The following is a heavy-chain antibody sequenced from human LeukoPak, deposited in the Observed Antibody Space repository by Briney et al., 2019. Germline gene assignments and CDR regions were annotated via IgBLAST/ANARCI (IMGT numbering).Heavy chain of an antibody. CDR2: ISSSSYI. V-gene: IGHV3-21*01. CDR3: ARDGVATTDY. D-gene: IGHD5-12*01. Sequence: GGSLRLSCAASGFTFSSYSMNWVRQAPGKGLEWVSSISSSSYIYYADSVKGRFTISRDNAKNPLYLQMNSLRAEDTAVYCCARDGVATTDYWGQGTLVTVSS. J-gene: IGHJ4*02. CDR1: GFTFSSYS.